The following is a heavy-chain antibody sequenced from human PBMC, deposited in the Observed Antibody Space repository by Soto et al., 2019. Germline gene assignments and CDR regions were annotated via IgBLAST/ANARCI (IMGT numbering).Heavy chain of an antibody. CDR3: ARPYYDFWSGYLWFDP. D-gene: IGHD3-3*01. CDR1: GGSISSYY. J-gene: IGHJ5*02. V-gene: IGHV4-59*08. Sequence: SETLSLTCTVSGGSISSYYWSWIRQPPGKGLEWIGYIYYSGSTNYNPSLKSRVTISVDTSKNQFSLKLSSVTAADTAVYYCARPYYDFWSGYLWFDPWGQGTLVTVSS. CDR2: IYYSGST.